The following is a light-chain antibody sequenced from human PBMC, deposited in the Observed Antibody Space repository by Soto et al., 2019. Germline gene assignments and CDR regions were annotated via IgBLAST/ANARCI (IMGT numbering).Light chain of an antibody. V-gene: IGKV3D-15*01. Sequence: KVLTQFPGTLSLSPGERATLSCRSSESVSSNYLAWYQQKPGQAPRLLIYGASSRAAGIPDRFSGSGSGTEFTLTITSLQSEDFAVYCCQQYNNWPLTFGPGTKVDIK. CDR2: GAS. CDR1: ESVSSN. CDR3: QQYNNWPLT. J-gene: IGKJ3*01.